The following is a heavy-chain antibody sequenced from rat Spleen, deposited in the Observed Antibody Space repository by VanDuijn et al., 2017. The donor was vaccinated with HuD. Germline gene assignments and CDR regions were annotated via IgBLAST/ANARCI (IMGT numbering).Heavy chain of an antibody. Sequence: EVQLVESGGGLVQPGRSMKLSCAASGFTFSNYYMAWVRQAPTKGLEWVASISYDGGSTYYRDSVKGRFTISRDNAKSTLYLQMESLRFEDTATYYCAKARHWYFDFWGPGTMVTVSS. CDR3: AKARHWYFDF. V-gene: IGHV5-20*01. CDR2: ISYDGGST. CDR1: GFTFSNYY. J-gene: IGHJ1*01.